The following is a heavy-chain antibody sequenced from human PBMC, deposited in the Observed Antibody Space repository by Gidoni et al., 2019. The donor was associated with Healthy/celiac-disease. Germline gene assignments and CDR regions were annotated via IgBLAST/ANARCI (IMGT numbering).Heavy chain of an antibody. D-gene: IGHD3-22*01. CDR2: IRGSGGRT. J-gene: IGHJ5*02. Sequence: EVQLLESGGGWVQPGGSRRLSWAASGCPFSSHAMSWVRQAPGKGLEWVSAIRGSGGRTYYADSVTGRFTISRDNSKNTLYLQMNSLSAEDTAVYYCANIVVLWFDPWGQGTLVTVSS. V-gene: IGHV3-23*01. CDR3: ANIVVLWFDP. CDR1: GCPFSSHA.